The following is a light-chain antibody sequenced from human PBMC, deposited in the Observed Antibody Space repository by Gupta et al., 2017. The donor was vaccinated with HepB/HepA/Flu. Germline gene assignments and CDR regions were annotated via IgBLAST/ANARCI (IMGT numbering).Light chain of an antibody. CDR2: KIS. CDR3: MQASQFPYT. Sequence: DIVMTQTTLSSPVTLGQPASISCRSSQSLVHFDGNTYLSWFHQRPGQPPSLLIHKISNRLSGVPDRYSGSWAGTDFTLKIARVEAEYVGLYYCMQASQFPYTFGQGTKLEIK. CDR1: QSLVHFDGNTY. J-gene: IGKJ2*01. V-gene: IGKV2-24*01.